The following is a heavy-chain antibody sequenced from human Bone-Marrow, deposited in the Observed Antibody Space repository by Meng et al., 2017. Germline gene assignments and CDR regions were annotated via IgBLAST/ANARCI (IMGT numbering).Heavy chain of an antibody. CDR2: IIPIFGTA. V-gene: IGHV1-69*05. CDR3: ARGMILRAVAGIGLTPQSAYYFDY. CDR1: GYTFTGYY. J-gene: IGHJ4*02. Sequence: SVKVSCKASGYTFTGYYMHWVRQAPGQGLEWMGGIIPIFGTANYAQKFQGRVTITTDESTSTAYMELSSLRSEDTAVYYCARGMILRAVAGIGLTPQSAYYFDYWGQGTLVTVSS. D-gene: IGHD6-19*01.